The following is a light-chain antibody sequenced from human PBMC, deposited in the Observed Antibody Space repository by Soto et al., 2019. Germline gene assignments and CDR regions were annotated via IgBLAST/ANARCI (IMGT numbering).Light chain of an antibody. CDR3: QQYNKWPRT. J-gene: IGKJ2*01. CDR2: GAS. CDR1: QSVSSSH. Sequence: EIVLTQSPGTMSLSPGERATLSCRASQSVSSSHLAWYQQKPGQAPRLLIYGASTTATGIPARFSGSGSGTEFTLTISSLQSEDFAVYNCQQYNKWPRTFRQGTKVDIK. V-gene: IGKV3-15*01.